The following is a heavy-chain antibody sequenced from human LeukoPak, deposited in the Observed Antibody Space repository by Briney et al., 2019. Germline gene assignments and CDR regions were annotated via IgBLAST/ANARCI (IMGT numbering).Heavy chain of an antibody. CDR3: TRGHWGLQS. V-gene: IGHV4-59*02. D-gene: IGHD7-27*01. CDR2: IHHSGNS. J-gene: IGHJ5*02. CDR1: GASVTDY. Sequence: SETLSLTCTVSGASVTDYWSWIRQSPGKGLGWISYIHHSGNSDYNPSLRSRVTTSLDTSKNQFSLNLISVTAADTAVYYCTRGHWGLQSWSQGTLVTVSS.